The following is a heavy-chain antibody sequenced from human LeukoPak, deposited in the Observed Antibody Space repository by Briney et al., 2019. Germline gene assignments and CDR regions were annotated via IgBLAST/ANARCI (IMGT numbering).Heavy chain of an antibody. J-gene: IGHJ4*02. CDR1: GGSISSYY. CDR3: ARGNYYGSGSYFH. V-gene: IGHV4-59*01. D-gene: IGHD3-10*01. Sequence: SETLSLTCTVSGGSISSYYWSWIRQPPGKGLEWIGYIYYSGSTNYNPSLKSRVTISVDTSKNQFSLKLSSVTAADTAVYYCARGNYYGSGSYFHWGQGTLVTVSS. CDR2: IYYSGST.